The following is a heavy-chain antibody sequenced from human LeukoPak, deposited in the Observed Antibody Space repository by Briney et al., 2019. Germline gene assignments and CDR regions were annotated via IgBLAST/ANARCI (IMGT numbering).Heavy chain of an antibody. CDR3: GRGVLAADGALDY. V-gene: IGHV3-48*02. CDR2: ISSSSSHM. J-gene: IGHJ4*02. Sequence: GGSLRLSCAGSGFTFSTYSMNWVRQALGKGLEWVSYISSSSSHMFYADSVKGRFTISRDNAKNSLYLQMNSLRDEDTAVYHWGRGVLAADGALDYWGRGTLVTVSS. D-gene: IGHD6-13*01. CDR1: GFTFSTYS.